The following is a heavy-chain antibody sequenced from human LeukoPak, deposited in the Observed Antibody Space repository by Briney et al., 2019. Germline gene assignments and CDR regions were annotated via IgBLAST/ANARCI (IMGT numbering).Heavy chain of an antibody. CDR1: GFTFSSDS. Sequence: GGSLRLSCAASGFTFSSDSMNWVRQGPGKGLEWVSFISGSSGVIYYADSVKGRFTISRDNAKNSLYLQMNSLRAEDTAVYYCAREEHSKYVYWGQGTLVTVSS. J-gene: IGHJ4*02. CDR3: AREEHSKYVY. D-gene: IGHD4-11*01. V-gene: IGHV3-48*01. CDR2: ISGSSGVI.